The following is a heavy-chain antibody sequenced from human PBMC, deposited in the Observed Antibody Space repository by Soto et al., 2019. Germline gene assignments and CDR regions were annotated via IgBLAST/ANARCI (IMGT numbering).Heavy chain of an antibody. CDR2: IYYSGST. J-gene: IGHJ4*02. CDR1: GGSISSYY. D-gene: IGHD3-9*01. Sequence: SETLSLTCTVSGGSISSYYWSWIREPPGKGLEWIGYIYYSGSTNYNPSLKSRVTISVDTSKNQFSLKLSSVTAADTAVYHCARGYYDILTAFDYWGQGTLVTVSS. CDR3: ARGYYDILTAFDY. V-gene: IGHV4-59*01.